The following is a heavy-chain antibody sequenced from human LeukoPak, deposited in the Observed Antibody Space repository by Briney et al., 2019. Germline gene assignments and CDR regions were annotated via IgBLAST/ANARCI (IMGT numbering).Heavy chain of an antibody. V-gene: IGHV3-21*01. D-gene: IGHD6-6*01. CDR2: MSIISGIK. Sequence: GGSLRLSCAASGFTFSRYSMNWVRQAPWKGLEWVSSMSIISGIKYYADSVKGRFTISKDNGENSLYLQMNSLRVEDTAVYYCAREFQYRNSGAGYWGQGTLVTVSS. CDR3: AREFQYRNSGAGY. J-gene: IGHJ4*02. CDR1: GFTFSRYS.